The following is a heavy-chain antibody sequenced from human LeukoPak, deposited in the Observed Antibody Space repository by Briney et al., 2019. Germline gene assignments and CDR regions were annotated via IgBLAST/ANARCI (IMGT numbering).Heavy chain of an antibody. CDR1: GGSISSSNW. V-gene: IGHV4-4*02. CDR3: AREAGYGDYDY. Sequence: SGTLSLTCAVSGGSISSSNWWSWVRQPPGKGLEWIGEIYHSGSTNYNPSLKSRATISVDTSKNQFSLKLSSVTAADTAVYYCAREAGYGDYDYWGQGTLVTVSS. J-gene: IGHJ4*02. D-gene: IGHD4-17*01. CDR2: IYHSGST.